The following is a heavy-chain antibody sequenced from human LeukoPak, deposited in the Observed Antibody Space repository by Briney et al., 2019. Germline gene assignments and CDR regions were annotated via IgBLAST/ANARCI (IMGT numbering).Heavy chain of an antibody. Sequence: SETLSLTCTVFGGSISSYYWSWIRQPPGKGLEWIAYIYYSGSTNYNPSLKSRVTISVDTSKNQFSLKLSSVTAADTAVYYCARVRRADCSGGSCRGANWFDPWGQGTLVTVSS. CDR1: GGSISSYY. J-gene: IGHJ5*02. CDR2: IYYSGST. CDR3: ARVRRADCSGGSCRGANWFDP. D-gene: IGHD2-15*01. V-gene: IGHV4-59*01.